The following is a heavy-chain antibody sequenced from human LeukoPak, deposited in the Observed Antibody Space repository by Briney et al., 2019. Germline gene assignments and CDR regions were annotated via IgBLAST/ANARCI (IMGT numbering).Heavy chain of an antibody. CDR1: GFTFSSYG. J-gene: IGHJ3*02. D-gene: IGHD3-22*01. V-gene: IGHV3-30*02. CDR3: AKEDSSANSAFDI. CDR2: IRYDGSNK. Sequence: GGTLRLSCAASGFTFSSYGMSWVRQAPGKGLEWVAFIRYDGSNKYYADSVKGRFTISRDNSKNTLYLQMNSLRAEDTAVYYCAKEDSSANSAFDIWGQGTMVTVSS.